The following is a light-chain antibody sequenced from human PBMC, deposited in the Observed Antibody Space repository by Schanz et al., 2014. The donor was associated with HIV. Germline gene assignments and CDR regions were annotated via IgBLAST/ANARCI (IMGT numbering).Light chain of an antibody. J-gene: IGKJ2*01. CDR1: QSVNTF. CDR2: DTS. Sequence: ETVLTQSPATLSLSPGERATLSCRASQSVNTFLAWYQQKPGQAPRLLIYDTSKRATGIPARFSGGGSGTDFTLTISSRDPEDFAIYYCQQRTNWPLIYTFGQGTKLEI. CDR3: QQRTNWPLIYT. V-gene: IGKV3-11*01.